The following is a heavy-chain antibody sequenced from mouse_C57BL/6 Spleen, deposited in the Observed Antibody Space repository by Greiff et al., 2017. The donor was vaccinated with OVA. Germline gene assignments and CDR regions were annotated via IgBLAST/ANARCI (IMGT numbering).Heavy chain of an antibody. Sequence: QVQLQQPGAELVKPGASVKLSCKASGYTFTSYWMQWVQQRPGQGLEWIGEIDPSDSYTNYNQKFKGKATLTVDTSSSTAYMQLSSLTSEDSAVYYCARSRYGSDYWGQGTTLTVSS. V-gene: IGHV1-50*01. D-gene: IGHD1-1*01. CDR3: ARSRYGSDY. CDR2: IDPSDSYT. J-gene: IGHJ2*01. CDR1: GYTFTSYW.